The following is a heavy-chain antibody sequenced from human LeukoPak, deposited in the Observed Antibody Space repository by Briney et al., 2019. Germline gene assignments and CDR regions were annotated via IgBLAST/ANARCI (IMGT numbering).Heavy chain of an antibody. D-gene: IGHD3-16*02. CDR1: GYTFTSYG. V-gene: IGHV1-18*04. Sequence: GASVKVSCKASGYTFTSYGISWVRQAPGQGLEWMGWISAYNGNTSYAQKLQGRVTMTTDTSTSTAYMEPRSLRSDDTAVYYCARGLRLGELSFDFDYWGQGTLVTVSS. J-gene: IGHJ4*02. CDR2: ISAYNGNT. CDR3: ARGLRLGELSFDFDY.